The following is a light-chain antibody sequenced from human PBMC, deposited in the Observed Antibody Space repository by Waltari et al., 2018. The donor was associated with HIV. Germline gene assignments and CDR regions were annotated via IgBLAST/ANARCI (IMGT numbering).Light chain of an antibody. CDR3: MQGTHWPRYT. Sequence: DVVMTQSPLSLPVTLGQPASISCSSSQSLLYSDGNTYLGWFKQRPGQSPRRLMYKVSNRDSGVPDRFSGSGSGTDFTLKISRVEAEDVGVYYCMQGTHWPRYTFGQGTKLESK. J-gene: IGKJ2*01. V-gene: IGKV2-30*01. CDR2: KVS. CDR1: QSLLYSDGNTY.